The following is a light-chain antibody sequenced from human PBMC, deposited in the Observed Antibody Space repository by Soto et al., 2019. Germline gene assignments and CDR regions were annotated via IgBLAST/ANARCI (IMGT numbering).Light chain of an antibody. CDR2: EVS. CDR1: SSDVGGYNY. V-gene: IGLV2-8*01. Sequence: QSALTQPPSASGSPGQSVTISCTGTSSDVGGYNYVSWYQQHPGKAPKLMIHEVSKRPSGVPDRFSGSKSGNTASLTVSGLQAEDGADYYCSSFAGNNIYVCGTGTKGTV. J-gene: IGLJ1*01. CDR3: SSFAGNNIYV.